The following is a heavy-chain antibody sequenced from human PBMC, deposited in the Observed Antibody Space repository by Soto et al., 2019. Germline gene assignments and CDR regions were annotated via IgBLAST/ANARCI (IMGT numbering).Heavy chain of an antibody. CDR2: IYWDDDK. Sequence: QITLKESGPTLVKPTQTLTLTCTFSGFSLSTSGVGVGWIRQPPGKALEWLALIYWDDDKRYSPSLKTRLSITKHTYNNQVVLTMTDMDPVDTATYYCARQVPYCSGKGCPDLCDPWGQGTLVTVSS. D-gene: IGHD2-15*01. CDR3: ARQVPYCSGKGCPDLCDP. CDR1: GFSLSTSGVG. J-gene: IGHJ5*02. V-gene: IGHV2-5*02.